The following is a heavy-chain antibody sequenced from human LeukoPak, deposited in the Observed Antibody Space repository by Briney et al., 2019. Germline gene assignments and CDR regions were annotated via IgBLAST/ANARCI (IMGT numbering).Heavy chain of an antibody. CDR1: GYTFTSYG. CDR2: INPNSGGT. J-gene: IGHJ5*02. Sequence: ASVKVSCKASGYTFTSYGISWVRQAPGQGLEWMGWINPNSGGTNYAQKFQGRVTMTRDTSISTAYVELSRLRSDDTAVYYCAREGDDSSGYSSNWFDPWGQGTLVTVSS. CDR3: AREGDDSSGYSSNWFDP. V-gene: IGHV1-2*02. D-gene: IGHD3-22*01.